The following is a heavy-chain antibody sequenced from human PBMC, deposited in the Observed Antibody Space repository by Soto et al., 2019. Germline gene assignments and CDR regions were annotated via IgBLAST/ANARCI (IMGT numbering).Heavy chain of an antibody. J-gene: IGHJ6*02. CDR1: GFTFSSYE. CDR2: ISSSGSTI. V-gene: IGHV3-48*03. D-gene: IGHD4-4*01. Sequence: GASLRLSCAASGFTFSSYEMIWVRQAPGKGLEGVSYISSSGSTIYYADSVKGRFPISRDNGKNSQYLQMNSLRAEDTDIYYCEKYSNARRSHYYYSYGMDVWGQGTTVTASS. CDR3: EKYSNARRSHYYYSYGMDV.